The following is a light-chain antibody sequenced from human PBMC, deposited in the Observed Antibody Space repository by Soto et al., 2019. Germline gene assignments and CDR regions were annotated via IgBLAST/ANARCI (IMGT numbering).Light chain of an antibody. CDR3: QRYYSLPLT. V-gene: IGKV4-1*01. CDR1: QSVFWNDNKKNY. Sequence: DFVMTQSPDSLAVSVGERATINCKSSQSVFWNDNKKNYLSWYQQKPGQPPKLLISWASSRESGVPDRFGGSGSETDFTLTISSLQAEDVAVYYCQRYYSLPLTFGGGTKVDIK. J-gene: IGKJ4*01. CDR2: WAS.